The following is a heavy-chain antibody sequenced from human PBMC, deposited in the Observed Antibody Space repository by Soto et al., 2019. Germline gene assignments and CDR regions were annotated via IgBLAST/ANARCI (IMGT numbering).Heavy chain of an antibody. J-gene: IGHJ4*02. V-gene: IGHV4-30-4*01. CDR3: ARGPSGDKVDY. CDR1: GGSISNVNDC. D-gene: IGHD7-27*01. CDR2: IYSGGSI. Sequence: QVQLQESGPGLVKPSQTLSLTCIVSGGSISNVNDCWSWIRQRPDKGLEWNGHIYSGGSIDNNPSLTSRVTILVDTSKNQFSLQLSSVSAADTAVYCCARGPSGDKVDYWGQGTLVTVSS.